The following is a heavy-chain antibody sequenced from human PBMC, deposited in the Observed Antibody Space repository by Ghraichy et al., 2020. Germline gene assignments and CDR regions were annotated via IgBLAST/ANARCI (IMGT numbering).Heavy chain of an antibody. CDR2: ITGSGGST. J-gene: IGHJ4*02. V-gene: IGHV3-23*01. D-gene: IGHD5-18*01. CDR3: ARGTGYRYGKTALDY. CDR1: GFSFSSYA. Sequence: GGSLRLSCVASGFSFSSYAMSWVRQAPGKGLDWVSGITGSGGSTYSADSVKGRFTISRDNSKNMLYLQMNSLRAEDTAVYYCARGTGYRYGKTALDYWGQGTLVAVSS.